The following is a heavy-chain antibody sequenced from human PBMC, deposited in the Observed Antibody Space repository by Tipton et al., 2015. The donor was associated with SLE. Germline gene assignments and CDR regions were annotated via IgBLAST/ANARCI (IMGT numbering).Heavy chain of an antibody. CDR3: ARSLGTSTYYAVEVDS. CDR1: GFTVITNH. V-gene: IGHV3-66*01. Sequence: SLRLSCAASGFTVITNHMNWVRQAPGKGLEWISIMYSGGCTYYTNSVKGRFTISRDNSRNTVSLQMNRVRVEDTAVYYCARSLGTSTYYAVEVDSWGQGTLVTVSS. CDR2: MYSGGCT. D-gene: IGHD1-26*01. J-gene: IGHJ4*02.